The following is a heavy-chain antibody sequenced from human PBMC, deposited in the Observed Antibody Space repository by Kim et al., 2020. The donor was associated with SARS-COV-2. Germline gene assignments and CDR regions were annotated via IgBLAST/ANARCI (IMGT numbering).Heavy chain of an antibody. CDR2: ISYDGSNK. J-gene: IGHJ4*02. CDR1: GFTFSSYG. Sequence: GGSLRLSCAASGFTFSSYGMHWVRQAPGKGLEWVAVISYDGSNKYYADSVKGRFTISRDNSKNTLYLQMNSLRAEDTAVYYCAKVGLVSRTYSSSWGSFDYWGQGTLVTVSS. CDR3: AKVGLVSRTYSSSWGSFDY. D-gene: IGHD6-13*01. V-gene: IGHV3-30*18.